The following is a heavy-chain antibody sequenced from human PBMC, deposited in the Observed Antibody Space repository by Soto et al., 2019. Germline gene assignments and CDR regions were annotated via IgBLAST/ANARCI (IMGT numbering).Heavy chain of an antibody. CDR1: GFTFSSYA. V-gene: IGHV3-23*01. J-gene: IGHJ4*02. CDR3: AKVCFGLMVYAIFGY. CDR2: ISGSGGST. D-gene: IGHD2-8*01. Sequence: EVQLLESGGGLVQPGGSLSLSCAASGFTFSSYAMSWVRQAPGKGLEWVSAISGSGGSTYYADSVKGRFTISRVNSKNTLDLQMNSMRAEDTAVYYCAKVCFGLMVYAIFGYWGQGTLVTVSS.